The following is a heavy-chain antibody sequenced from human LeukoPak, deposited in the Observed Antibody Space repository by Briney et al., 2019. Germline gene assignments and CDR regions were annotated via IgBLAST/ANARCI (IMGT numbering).Heavy chain of an antibody. J-gene: IGHJ5*02. CDR3: ARDRGGSYPYNWFDP. D-gene: IGHD1-26*01. Sequence: PSETLSLTCTVSSGSMTSYYWSWIRQPPGKGLEWIGCIYYTGSTNYNPSLRSRVTLSIDTSKKQFSLKLNSVTAADTAVYYCARDRGGSYPYNWFDPWGQGTLVTVSS. CDR1: SGSMTSYY. CDR2: IYYTGST. V-gene: IGHV4-59*01.